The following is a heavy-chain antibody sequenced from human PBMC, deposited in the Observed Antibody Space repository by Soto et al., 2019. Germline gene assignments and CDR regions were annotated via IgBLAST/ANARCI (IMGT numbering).Heavy chain of an antibody. CDR3: ARDPSYYGMDV. CDR2: INAGNGNT. J-gene: IGHJ6*02. Sequence: GVPAEVSCEGCGGTYTSYARQWVRQAPGQRLEWMGWINAGNGNTKYSQKFQGRVTITRDTSASTAYMELSSLRSEDTAVYYCARDPSYYGMDVWGQGTTVTVSS. CDR1: GGTYTSYA. V-gene: IGHV1-3*01.